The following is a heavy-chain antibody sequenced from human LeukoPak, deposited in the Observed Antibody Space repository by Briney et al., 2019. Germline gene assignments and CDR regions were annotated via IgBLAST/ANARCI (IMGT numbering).Heavy chain of an antibody. D-gene: IGHD1-14*01. V-gene: IGHV3-49*03. CDR3: TRPGISLNYWYFDL. CDR1: GFTFGVYT. J-gene: IGHJ2*01. Sequence: GGSLRLSCTASGFTFGVYTMSWLRQARGEGLEGWGFIRSKAYGRTKEHAASVKGRYTISRDDSKSIAYLQMDSLTTEATAVYYCTRPGISLNYWYFDLWGRGTLVTVSS. CDR2: IRSKAYGRTK.